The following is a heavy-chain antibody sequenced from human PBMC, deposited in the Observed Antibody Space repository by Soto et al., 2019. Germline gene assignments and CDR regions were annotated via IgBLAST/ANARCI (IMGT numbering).Heavy chain of an antibody. CDR2: IYYSGST. D-gene: IGHD3-10*01. Sequence: LETLCLTCTVSGGSISSYDGSWIRQPPGKGLEWIGYIYYSGSTNYNPSLKSRVTISVDTSKNQFSLKLNSMTAADTAVYYCARHNYGSGSTYFDYWGQGTLVTVSS. V-gene: IGHV4-59*08. J-gene: IGHJ4*02. CDR3: ARHNYGSGSTYFDY. CDR1: GGSISSYD.